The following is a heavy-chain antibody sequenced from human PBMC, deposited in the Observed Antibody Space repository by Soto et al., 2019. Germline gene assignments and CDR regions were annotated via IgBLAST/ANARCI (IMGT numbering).Heavy chain of an antibody. J-gene: IGHJ4*02. CDR1: GFTFSTYA. V-gene: IGHV3-23*01. D-gene: IGHD1-26*01. CDR3: ARDPSHAYYTLFYYYDY. Sequence: GSLKLSCVASGFTFSTYAMSWVRQAPGKGLEWVSSISGSGIKTYYAVSVKGRFTISRDDSKSTLYLQMNSLRAEDTAVYYCARDPSHAYYTLFYYYDYWGQGALVTVST. CDR2: ISGSGIKT.